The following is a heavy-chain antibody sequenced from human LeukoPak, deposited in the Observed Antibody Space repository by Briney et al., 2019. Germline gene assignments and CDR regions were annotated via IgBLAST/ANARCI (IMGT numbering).Heavy chain of an antibody. D-gene: IGHD6-19*01. CDR3: AKAKQWLDDAFDI. Sequence: GGSLRLSCAASGFTFSDYYMSWIRQAPGKGLEWVSSISSSASFIYYADLVKGRFTISRDNAKNSLYLQMNSLRADDTAVYYCAKAKQWLDDAFDIWGQGTMVTVSS. V-gene: IGHV3-11*04. CDR1: GFTFSDYY. CDR2: ISSSASFI. J-gene: IGHJ3*02.